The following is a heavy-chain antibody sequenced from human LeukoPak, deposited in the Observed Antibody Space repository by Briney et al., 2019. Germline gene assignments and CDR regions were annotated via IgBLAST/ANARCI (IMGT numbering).Heavy chain of an antibody. V-gene: IGHV3-30*01. Sequence: GGSLRLSCAASGFSFSSYGLHWVRQAPGKGLEWVAVISNDGSNKFYADSVKGRFTLSRDNSKNTLSLQMNSLRPEDTGVYYCAGSLLYFAASLDYWGQGTLVTVSS. CDR1: GFSFSSYG. D-gene: IGHD1-26*01. CDR2: ISNDGSNK. J-gene: IGHJ4*02. CDR3: AGSLLYFAASLDY.